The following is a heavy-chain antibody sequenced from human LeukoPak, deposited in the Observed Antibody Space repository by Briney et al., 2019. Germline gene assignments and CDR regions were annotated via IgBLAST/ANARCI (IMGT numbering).Heavy chain of an antibody. CDR3: ARGRFLEWFDY. V-gene: IGHV1-2*02. CDR1: GYTFTDYY. J-gene: IGHJ4*02. Sequence: ASVKVSRKACGYTFTDYYIHGVRQAPGQGREWMGWVNPNSGATNYAQKFQSRVIMTRDTSISTAYMELSRLTSDDTAVYYCARGRFLEWFDYWGQGTLVTVPS. D-gene: IGHD3-3*01. CDR2: VNPNSGAT.